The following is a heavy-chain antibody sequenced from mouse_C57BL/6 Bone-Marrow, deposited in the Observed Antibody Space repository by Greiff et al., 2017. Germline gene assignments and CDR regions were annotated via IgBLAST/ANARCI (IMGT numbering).Heavy chain of an antibody. CDR3: ARLLRYFDY. V-gene: IGHV1-81*01. CDR1: GYTFTSYG. Sequence: VQLQQSGAELARPGASVKLSCKASGYTFTSYGISWVKQRTGQGLEWIGEIYPRSGNTYYNEKFKGKATLAADKSSITAYMELRSLTSEDSAVDFCARLLRYFDYWGQGTTLTVSS. J-gene: IGHJ2*01. D-gene: IGHD1-1*01. CDR2: IYPRSGNT.